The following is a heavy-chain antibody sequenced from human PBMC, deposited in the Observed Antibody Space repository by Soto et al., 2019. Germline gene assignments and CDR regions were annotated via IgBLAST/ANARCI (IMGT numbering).Heavy chain of an antibody. V-gene: IGHV4-59*01. D-gene: IGHD6-6*01. Sequence: QVQLQESGPGLVKPSETLSLTCTVSGASISSYYWSWIRQPTGKRLEWVGFISYSGNTNYNPSLESRVTISVDTAKNQFSLRLSSVTAADTAVYYCVRDAYSSSHFDYWGQGTLVTVSS. J-gene: IGHJ4*02. CDR2: ISYSGNT. CDR3: VRDAYSSSHFDY. CDR1: GASISSYY.